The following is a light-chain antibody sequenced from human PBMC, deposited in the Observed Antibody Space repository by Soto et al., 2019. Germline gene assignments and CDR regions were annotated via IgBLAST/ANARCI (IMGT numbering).Light chain of an antibody. J-gene: IGLJ1*01. CDR3: KSYAGSNTYV. Sequence: QSVLTQPPSVSGAPGQRVSISCTGSSTNIGAGYGVHWYQQRPGTAPKLLIVGNTIRPSGVPDRFSASTSGTSASLTVSGLQAADEADYFCKSYAGSNTYVFGSGTKLTVL. CDR2: GNT. CDR1: STNIGAGYG. V-gene: IGLV1-40*01.